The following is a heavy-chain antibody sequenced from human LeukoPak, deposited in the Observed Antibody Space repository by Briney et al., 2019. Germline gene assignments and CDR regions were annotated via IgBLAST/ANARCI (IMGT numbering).Heavy chain of an antibody. CDR2: IYYSGST. CDR3: ARGQESSYGPPDY. Sequence: PSETLSLTCTVSGGSISSSSYYWGWIRQPPGKGLEWIGSIYYSGSTYYNPSLKSRVTISVDTSKNQFSLKLSSVTAADTAVYYCARGQESSYGPPDYGAQEPLVPVPS. CDR1: GGSISSSSYY. V-gene: IGHV4-39*07. D-gene: IGHD5-18*01. J-gene: IGHJ4*02.